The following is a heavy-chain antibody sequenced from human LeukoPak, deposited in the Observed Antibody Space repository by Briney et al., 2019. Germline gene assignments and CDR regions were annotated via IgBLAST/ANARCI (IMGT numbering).Heavy chain of an antibody. CDR2: IYISGST. J-gene: IGHJ5*02. CDR3: ARDDAPVDRGFDP. CDR1: GGSISSGSYY. V-gene: IGHV4-61*02. D-gene: IGHD1-14*01. Sequence: SETLSLTXTVSGGSISSGSYYWSGIRQPAGKGLEWIGRIYISGSTNYNPSLKSRVTISVDTSKNQFSLKLSSVTAADTAVYYCARDDAPVDRGFDPWGQGTLVTVSS.